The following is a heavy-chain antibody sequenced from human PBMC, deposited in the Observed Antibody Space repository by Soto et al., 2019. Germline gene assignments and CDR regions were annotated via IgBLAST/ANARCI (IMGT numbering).Heavy chain of an antibody. Sequence: SETLSLTCNVSGGSISNYYWTWIRQSPEKGLEWIGYMYYNGNINYNPSLKSRVTISIDTSKNQFSLTLRSVTAADTAVYYCASGGNWFDPWGQGVLVTVSS. CDR3: ASGGNWFDP. D-gene: IGHD3-16*01. CDR2: MYYNGNI. V-gene: IGHV4-59*01. CDR1: GGSISNYY. J-gene: IGHJ5*02.